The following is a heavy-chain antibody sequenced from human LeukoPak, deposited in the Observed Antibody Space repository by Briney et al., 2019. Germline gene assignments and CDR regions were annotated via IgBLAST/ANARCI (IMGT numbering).Heavy chain of an antibody. CDR3: AKLELGGWNDY. CDR1: GGSITSSSYY. CDR2: VYYSRST. J-gene: IGHJ4*02. V-gene: IGHV4-39*07. Sequence: SETLSLTCTVSGGSITSSSYYWGWIRQPPGKGLEWIGSVYYSRSTNYNPSLKSRVTISVDTSKNQFSLKLSSVTAADTAVYYCAKLELGGWNDYWGQGTLVTVSS. D-gene: IGHD1-1*01.